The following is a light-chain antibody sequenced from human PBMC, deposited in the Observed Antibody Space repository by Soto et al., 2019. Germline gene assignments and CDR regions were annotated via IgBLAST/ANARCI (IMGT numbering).Light chain of an antibody. CDR1: SSNIGNNY. Sequence: QSALTQPPSVSAAPGQKVTISCSGSSSNIGNNYVSWYQHLPGTAPKLIIYDNNDRPSGIPDRFSGSKSGTSATLGITGLQTGDEADYYCGTWDSSLSGSYVFGTGTKVTVL. V-gene: IGLV1-51*01. CDR2: DNN. CDR3: GTWDSSLSGSYV. J-gene: IGLJ1*01.